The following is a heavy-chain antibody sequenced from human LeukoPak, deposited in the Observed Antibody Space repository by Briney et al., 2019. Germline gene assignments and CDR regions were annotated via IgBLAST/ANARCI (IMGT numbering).Heavy chain of an antibody. CDR2: ISGSGGST. CDR3: VKSYAYSSSWYTY. V-gene: IGHV3-23*01. J-gene: IGHJ4*02. Sequence: PGGSLRLSCAASGFTFSSYAMSWVRQAPGKGLEGVSAISGSGGSTYYADSVKGRFTISRDNSKNTLYLQMNSLRAEDTAVYYCVKSYAYSSSWYTYWGQGTLVTVSS. CDR1: GFTFSSYA. D-gene: IGHD6-13*01.